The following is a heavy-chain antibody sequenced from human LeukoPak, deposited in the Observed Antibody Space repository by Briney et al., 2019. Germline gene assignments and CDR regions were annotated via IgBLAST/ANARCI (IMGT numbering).Heavy chain of an antibody. J-gene: IGHJ4*02. V-gene: IGHV3-30*02. Sequence: QPGGSLRLSCAASGFTFSSYGMHWVRQAPGKGLEWVAFIRYDGSNKYYADSVKGRFTISRDNSKNTLYLQMNSLRAEDTAVYYCARDKRSGSYRVLDYWGQGTLVTVSS. CDR1: GFTFSSYG. CDR3: ARDKRSGSYRVLDY. D-gene: IGHD1-26*01. CDR2: IRYDGSNK.